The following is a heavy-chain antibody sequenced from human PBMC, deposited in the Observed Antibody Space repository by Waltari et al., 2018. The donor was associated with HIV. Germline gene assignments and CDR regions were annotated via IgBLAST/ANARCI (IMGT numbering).Heavy chain of an antibody. Sequence: QVQLVQSGAEVKKPGASVKVSCKASGYTFTYYYVQWVRQAPGQGLEWMGWINSYTGATYYRQRFQGRVSMTRDTSINTAYMELRRLTSDDTATYYCARDVDVGATDYWGQGTLVTVSS. J-gene: IGHJ4*02. V-gene: IGHV1-2*02. D-gene: IGHD1-26*01. CDR2: INSYTGAT. CDR1: GYTFTYYY. CDR3: ARDVDVGATDY.